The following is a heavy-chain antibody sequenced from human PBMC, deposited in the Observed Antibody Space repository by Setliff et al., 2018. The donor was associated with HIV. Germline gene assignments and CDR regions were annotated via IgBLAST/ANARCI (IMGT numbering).Heavy chain of an antibody. CDR1: GGSVNTYY. D-gene: IGHD6-6*01. V-gene: IGHV4-4*07. J-gene: IGHJ4*02. CDR2: IYMTGGT. Sequence: SETLSLTCTVSGGSVNTYYWTWIRQPAGRGLEWIGRIYMTGGTNSNPSLRGRVIMSLDTSKTQSSLKLSSVTAADTAVYYCARATSSPGSTPDWGQGILVTVSS. CDR3: ARATSSPGSTPD.